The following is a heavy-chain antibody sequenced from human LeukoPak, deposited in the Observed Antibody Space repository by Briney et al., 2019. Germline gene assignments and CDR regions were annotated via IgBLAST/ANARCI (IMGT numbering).Heavy chain of an antibody. CDR2: MNPNSGNT. Sequence: ASVKVSCKASGYTFTTYEIHWVRQATGQGLGWMGWMNPNSGNTGYVQNFQGRVTITRTTSINTAYMELSSLRSEDTAVYYCARGASRSFDYWGQGTLVTVSS. CDR1: GYTFTTYE. CDR3: ARGASRSFDY. J-gene: IGHJ4*02. V-gene: IGHV1-8*03.